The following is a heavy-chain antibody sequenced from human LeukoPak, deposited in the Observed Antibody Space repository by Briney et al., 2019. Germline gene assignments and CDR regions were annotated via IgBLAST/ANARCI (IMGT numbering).Heavy chain of an antibody. CDR1: GGSFSGYY. V-gene: IGHV4-34*01. Sequence: SETLSLTCAVYGGSFSGYYWSWIRQPPGKGLEWIGEINHSGSTNYNPSLKSRVTISVDTSKNQFSLKLSSVTAADTAVYYCAIIALYSSSTIDYWGQGTLVTVSS. CDR2: INHSGST. D-gene: IGHD6-6*01. CDR3: AIIALYSSSTIDY. J-gene: IGHJ4*02.